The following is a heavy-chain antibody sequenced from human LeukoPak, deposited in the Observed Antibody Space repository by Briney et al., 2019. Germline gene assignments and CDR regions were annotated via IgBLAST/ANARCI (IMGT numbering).Heavy chain of an antibody. Sequence: SETLSLTCAVCGGSFSGYYWSWIRQPPGKGLEWIGEINHSGSTNYNPSLKSRVTISVDTSKNQFSLKLSSVTAADTAVYYCARDHNWFDPWGQGTLVTVSS. CDR2: INHSGST. V-gene: IGHV4-34*01. J-gene: IGHJ5*02. CDR3: ARDHNWFDP. CDR1: GGSFSGYY.